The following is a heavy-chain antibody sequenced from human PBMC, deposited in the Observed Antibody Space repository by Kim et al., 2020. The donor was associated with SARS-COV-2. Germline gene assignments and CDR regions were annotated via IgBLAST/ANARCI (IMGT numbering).Heavy chain of an antibody. CDR2: ISYDGSNK. CDR1: GFTFSSYG. J-gene: IGHJ4*02. D-gene: IGHD5-12*01. CDR3: ARDADSGYDGIDN. Sequence: GGSLRLSCAASGFTFSSYGMHWVRQAPGKGLEWVAVISYDGSNKYYADSVKGRFTISRDNSKNTLYLQMNSLRAEDTAVYYCARDADSGYDGIDNWGQGTLVTVSS. V-gene: IGHV3-33*05.